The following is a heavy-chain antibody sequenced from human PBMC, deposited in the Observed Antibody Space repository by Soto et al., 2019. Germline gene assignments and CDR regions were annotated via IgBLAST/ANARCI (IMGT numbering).Heavy chain of an antibody. Sequence: QVQLVESGGGVVQPERSLRLSCAASGFTFSTHGMHWVRQAPGKGLEWVAVIWYDGSNKYYADSVKGRFTTSRDNSKNTLYLKMNTLRAEDTAVYYCARISGPGDAYCRNTTCPTGSSVDYWGQGTLVTVSS. CDR2: IWYDGSNK. J-gene: IGHJ4*02. CDR1: GFTFSTHG. V-gene: IGHV3-33*01. CDR3: ARISGPGDAYCRNTTCPTGSSVDY. D-gene: IGHD2-2*01.